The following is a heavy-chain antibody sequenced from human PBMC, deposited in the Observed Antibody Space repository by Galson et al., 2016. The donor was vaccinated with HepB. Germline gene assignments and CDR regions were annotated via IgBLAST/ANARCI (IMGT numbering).Heavy chain of an antibody. Sequence: SLRLSCAASGFTFSNYYMSWIRQAPGKGLEWVAYISPSTTHINCADSVMGRFTVSRDNAKNSLYLQMNSLGAEDTAVYYCASPSGRYSVHTFDLWGQGTMVAVSS. CDR3: ASPSGRYSVHTFDL. D-gene: IGHD1-26*01. CDR2: ISPSTTHI. V-gene: IGHV3-11*06. CDR1: GFTFSNYY. J-gene: IGHJ3*01.